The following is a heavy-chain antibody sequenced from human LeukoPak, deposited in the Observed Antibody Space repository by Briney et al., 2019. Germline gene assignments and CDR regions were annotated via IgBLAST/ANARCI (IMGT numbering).Heavy chain of an antibody. J-gene: IGHJ6*02. CDR2: ISYDGSRK. CDR1: GFTFSSYG. D-gene: IGHD2-21*01. V-gene: IGHV3-30*03. CDR3: ARYSRHGLDV. Sequence: GGSLRLSCAASGFTFSSYGVHWVRQAPGKGLDWVAVISYDGSRKYYADSVKGRFTISRDNARNTLYLQMNSLRAEDTALYYCARYSRHGLDVWGQGTTVTVSS.